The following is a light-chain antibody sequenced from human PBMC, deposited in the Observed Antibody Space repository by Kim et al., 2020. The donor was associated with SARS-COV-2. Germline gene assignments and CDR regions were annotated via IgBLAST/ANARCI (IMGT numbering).Light chain of an antibody. V-gene: IGKV3-20*01. Sequence: EIVLTQSPGTLSLSPGERATLSCRASQSVSTSYFAWYQQQPGQAPRLLIHGASTRATGIPDRFRGSGSGTDFTLTISRLEPEDFAVYYCQQYSSSFTFGQGTKLEI. CDR2: GAS. CDR3: QQYSSSFT. CDR1: QSVSTSY. J-gene: IGKJ2*01.